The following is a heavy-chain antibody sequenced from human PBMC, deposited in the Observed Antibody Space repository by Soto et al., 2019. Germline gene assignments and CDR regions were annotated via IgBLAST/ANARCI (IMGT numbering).Heavy chain of an antibody. CDR2: ISAYNGNT. CDR1: GYTFTSYG. CDR3: ARAHNYDFWSGYSTGHDYGMDV. D-gene: IGHD3-3*01. J-gene: IGHJ6*02. Sequence: ASVKASCKASGYTFTSYGISWVRQARGQGLEWMGWISAYNGNTNYAQKLQGRVTMTTDTSTSTAYMELRSLRSDDTAVYYCARAHNYDFWSGYSTGHDYGMDVWGQGTRFTVSS. V-gene: IGHV1-18*01.